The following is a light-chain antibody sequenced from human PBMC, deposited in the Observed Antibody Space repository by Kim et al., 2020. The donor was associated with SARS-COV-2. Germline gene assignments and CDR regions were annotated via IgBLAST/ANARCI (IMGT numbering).Light chain of an antibody. CDR3: SSYSVVSTFV. CDR2: DVT. Sequence: GQSVTIACSGSSSYIGSYEYVSWYQQHPGKAPNLLIFDVTNRPSGISSRFSGSKSGNTASLTISGLQAEDEADYYCSSYSVVSTFVFGPGTKVTVL. J-gene: IGLJ1*01. CDR1: SSYIGSYEY. V-gene: IGLV2-14*03.